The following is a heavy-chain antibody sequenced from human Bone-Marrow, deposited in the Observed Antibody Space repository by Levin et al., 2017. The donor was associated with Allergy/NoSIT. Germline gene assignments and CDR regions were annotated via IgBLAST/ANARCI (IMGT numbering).Heavy chain of an antibody. V-gene: IGHV3-30*18. D-gene: IGHD2-21*01. CDR1: GITFRSYG. Sequence: GGSLRLSCAASGITFRSYGMHWVRQAPGKWLEWVAVTSYDGGNKYYADSVKGRFTISRDNSKNTLYLQMNSLRAEDTAVYYCAKDGHSHRQNYFYNMDVWGQGTTVTVSS. J-gene: IGHJ6*02. CDR2: TSYDGGNK. CDR3: AKDGHSHRQNYFYNMDV.